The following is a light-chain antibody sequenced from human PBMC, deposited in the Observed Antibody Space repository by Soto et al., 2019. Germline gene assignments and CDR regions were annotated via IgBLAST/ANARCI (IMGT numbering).Light chain of an antibody. V-gene: IGKV1-5*03. CDR2: KAS. J-gene: IGKJ1*01. Sequence: DIQMTQSPSTLSASVGDRVTSTCRASQSISSWLAWYQQKPGKAPKLLIYKASSLESGVPSRFSGSGSGTEFTLTISSLQHDDFATYYCQQYNSYSWTFGQGTKVEIK. CDR1: QSISSW. CDR3: QQYNSYSWT.